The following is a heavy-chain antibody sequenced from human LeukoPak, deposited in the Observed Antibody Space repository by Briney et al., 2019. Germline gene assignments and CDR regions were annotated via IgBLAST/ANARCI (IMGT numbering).Heavy chain of an antibody. Sequence: ASVKVSCKASGYIFTDYGVSWVRQAPGQGLEWMGWISAYNGNTNYAQKLQGRVTMTTDTSTSTAYMELRSLRSDDTAVYYCARDKGDIVVVVAARHSDAFDIWGQGTMVTVSS. J-gene: IGHJ3*02. CDR1: GYIFTDYG. CDR2: ISAYNGNT. CDR3: ARDKGDIVVVVAARHSDAFDI. D-gene: IGHD2-15*01. V-gene: IGHV1-18*01.